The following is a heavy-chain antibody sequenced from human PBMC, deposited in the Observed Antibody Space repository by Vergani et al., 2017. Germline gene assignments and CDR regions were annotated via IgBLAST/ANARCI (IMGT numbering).Heavy chain of an antibody. V-gene: IGHV4-34*01. D-gene: IGHD3-3*01. CDR2: INHSGST. J-gene: IGHJ5*02. CDR1: GGSFSGYY. CDR3: AGYDFWSGYYPGRSWFDP. Sequence: QVQLQQWGAGLLKPSETLSLTCAVYGGSFSGYYWSWIRQPPGKGLEWIGEINHSGSTNYNPSLKSRVTISVDTSKNQFSLKLSSVTAADTAVYYCAGYDFWSGYYPGRSWFDPWGQGTLVTVSS.